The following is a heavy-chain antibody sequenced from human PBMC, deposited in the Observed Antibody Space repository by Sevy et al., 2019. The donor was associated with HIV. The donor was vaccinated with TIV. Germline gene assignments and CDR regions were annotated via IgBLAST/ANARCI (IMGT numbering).Heavy chain of an antibody. J-gene: IGHJ4*02. CDR2: IIPIFGTA. CDR1: GGTFSSYA. V-gene: IGHV1-69*13. CDR3: ASCYLGTIRSGYYSFDY. D-gene: IGHD3-3*01. Sequence: ASVKVSCKASGGTFSSYAISWVRQAPGQGLEWMGGIIPIFGTANYAQKFQGRVTITADESTSTAYMELSSLRSEDTAVYYCASCYLGTIRSGYYSFDYWGLGTLVTVSS.